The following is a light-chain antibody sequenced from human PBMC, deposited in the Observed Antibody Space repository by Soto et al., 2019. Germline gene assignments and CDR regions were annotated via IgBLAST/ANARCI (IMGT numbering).Light chain of an antibody. Sequence: LTHPASVSGSPGQSITISCTGTSSDVGGYNYVSWYQQHPGKAPSLMIYDVSNRPSGVSNRFSGSKSANTASLTISGLQAEDEADYYCSSHTSSSTSNVFGTGTKVTVL. CDR1: SSDVGGYNY. V-gene: IGLV2-14*01. CDR3: SSHTSSSTSNV. CDR2: DVS. J-gene: IGLJ1*01.